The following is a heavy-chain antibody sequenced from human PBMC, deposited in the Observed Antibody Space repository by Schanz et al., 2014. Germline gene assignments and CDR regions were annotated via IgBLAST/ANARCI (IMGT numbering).Heavy chain of an antibody. CDR1: GDTFSKYN. J-gene: IGHJ4*02. CDR2: IMPLRGIG. V-gene: IGHV1-69*02. D-gene: IGHD6-13*01. CDR3: ASSGAGYSSSWDFDY. Sequence: QVQLVQSGPEVKKPGSSVKVSCQAFGDTFSKYNIMWVRQVPGQGLEWLGRIMPLRGIGNNAWKFQDRLTITADKSRNITYMELSSLGTEDTAVYYCASSGAGYSSSWDFDYWGQGTLVTVSS.